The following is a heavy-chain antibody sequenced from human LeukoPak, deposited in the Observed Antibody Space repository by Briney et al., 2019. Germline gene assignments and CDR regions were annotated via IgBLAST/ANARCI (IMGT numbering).Heavy chain of an antibody. CDR3: ARGYDSSAYYYYFIDY. CDR2: INPNSGGT. D-gene: IGHD3-22*01. Sequence: ASVRVSCKASGYTFTCYYMHWVRQAPGQGLEWLGWINPNSGGTNYAQKFQGRVTMTRDTSISTAYMELSRLRSDDTAVYYCARGYDSSAYYYYFIDYWGQGTLVTVSS. V-gene: IGHV1-2*02. J-gene: IGHJ4*02. CDR1: GYTFTCYY.